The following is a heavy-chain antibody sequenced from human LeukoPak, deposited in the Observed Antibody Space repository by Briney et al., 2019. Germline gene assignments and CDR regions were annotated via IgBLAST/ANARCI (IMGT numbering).Heavy chain of an antibody. J-gene: IGHJ4*02. Sequence: PGGSLRLSCAAPGFTFSSYVMSSVTQAPGKGLEWVSAISGVGGTTYYADSVKGRFTISRDNSKDTLYLQMNSLRAEDTAVYYCAKTYSSSWSTDYWGQGTLVTVSS. V-gene: IGHV3-23*01. CDR2: ISGVGGTT. CDR1: GFTFSSYV. D-gene: IGHD6-13*01. CDR3: AKTYSSSWSTDY.